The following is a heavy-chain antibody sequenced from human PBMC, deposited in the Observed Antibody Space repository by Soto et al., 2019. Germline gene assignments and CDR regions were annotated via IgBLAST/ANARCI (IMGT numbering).Heavy chain of an antibody. J-gene: IGHJ5*02. CDR3: AGDPDSHYNDSHASSYP. CDR1: GGTFSTYT. D-gene: IGHD3-22*01. CDR2: IIPIIGII. Sequence: QVQLVQSGAEVKKPGSSVKVSCKASGGTFSTYTITWVRQGPGQGLEWMGRIIPIIGIINYAQKFQGRVTITADKFTGTAYMELTRLRSDDTAVYYCAGDPDSHYNDSHASSYPWGQGTLVTVSS. V-gene: IGHV1-69*08.